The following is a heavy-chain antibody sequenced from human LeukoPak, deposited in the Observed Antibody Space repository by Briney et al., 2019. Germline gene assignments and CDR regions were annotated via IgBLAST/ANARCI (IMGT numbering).Heavy chain of an antibody. D-gene: IGHD6-13*01. CDR3: AKDGSSWYEDTWFDP. V-gene: IGHV3-30*18. Sequence: GGSLRLSCAASGFTFSSYGMHWVRQAPGKGLEWVAVISYDGSNKNYADSVKGRFTISRDNSKNMLYLQMSSLRVEDTAVYYCAKDGSSWYEDTWFDPWGQGTLVIVSS. CDR2: ISYDGSNK. CDR1: GFTFSSYG. J-gene: IGHJ5*02.